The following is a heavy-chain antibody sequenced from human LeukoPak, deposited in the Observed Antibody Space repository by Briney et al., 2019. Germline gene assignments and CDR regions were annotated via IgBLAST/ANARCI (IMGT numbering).Heavy chain of an antibody. D-gene: IGHD3-22*01. V-gene: IGHV4-34*01. CDR3: VRGYYYDSSGYWVRAFDI. CDR1: GGSFSGYY. J-gene: IGHJ3*02. CDR2: MYHSGTT. Sequence: SETLSLTCAVYGGSFSGYYWSWIRQPPGKGLEWIGYMYHSGTTHYNPSLKSRVTISVERSKNQFSPKLSSVTAADTAVYYCVRGYYYDSSGYWVRAFDIWGQGTMVTVSS.